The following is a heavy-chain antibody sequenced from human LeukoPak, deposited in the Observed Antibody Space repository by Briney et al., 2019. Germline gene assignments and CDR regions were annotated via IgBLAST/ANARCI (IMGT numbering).Heavy chain of an antibody. CDR3: ARDAAANYGDYP. CDR2: IKQDGSEK. J-gene: IGHJ4*02. D-gene: IGHD4-17*01. CDR1: GFTFSSYE. Sequence: PGGSLRLSCAASGFTFSSYEMNWVRQAPGKGLEWVANIKQDGSEKYYVDSVKGRFTISRDNAKNSLYLQMNSLRAEDTAVYYCARDAAANYGDYPWGQGTLVTVSS. V-gene: IGHV3-7*01.